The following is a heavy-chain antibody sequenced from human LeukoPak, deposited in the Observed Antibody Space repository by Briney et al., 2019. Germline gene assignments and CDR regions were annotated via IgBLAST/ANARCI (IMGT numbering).Heavy chain of an antibody. Sequence: SETLSLTCGVSGGSTSSTNWWTWIRQPPGKGLEWIGEVHLDGRTNYNPSLESRLTMSVDLSENHISLKLTSVTAADTAVYYCAREGGCYRRLDYTGKGGLGTVSS. J-gene: IGHJ4*02. V-gene: IGHV4-4*02. CDR2: VHLDGRT. CDR3: AREGGCYRRLDY. CDR1: GGSTSSTNW. D-gene: IGHD5-18*01.